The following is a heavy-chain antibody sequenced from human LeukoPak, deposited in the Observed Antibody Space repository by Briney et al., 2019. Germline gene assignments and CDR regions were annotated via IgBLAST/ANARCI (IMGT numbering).Heavy chain of an antibody. CDR2: ISWNSGSI. CDR1: GFTFDDYA. D-gene: IGHD6-13*01. V-gene: IGHV3-9*01. CDR3: ARYIAAAGMPDY. J-gene: IGHJ4*02. Sequence: GGSLRLSCAASGFTFDDYAMHWVRQAPGKGLEWVSGISWNSGSIGYADSVKGRFTISRDNAKNSLYLQMNSLRAEDTALYYCARYIAAAGMPDYWGQGTLVTVSS.